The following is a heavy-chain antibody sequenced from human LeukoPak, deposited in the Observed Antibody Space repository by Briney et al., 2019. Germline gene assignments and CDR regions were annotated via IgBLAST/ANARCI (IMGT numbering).Heavy chain of an antibody. V-gene: IGHV3-7*01. D-gene: IGHD1-26*01. J-gene: IGHJ6*02. CDR3: ARSNRMRSYGEGYYGMDV. Sequence: PGGSLRLSCAASGFTFSSYWMSWVRQAPGKGLEGVANIKQDGSEKYYVDSVKGRFTISRDNAKNSLYLQMNSLRAEDTAVYYCARSNRMRSYGEGYYGMDVWGQGTTVTVSS. CDR2: IKQDGSEK. CDR1: GFTFSSYW.